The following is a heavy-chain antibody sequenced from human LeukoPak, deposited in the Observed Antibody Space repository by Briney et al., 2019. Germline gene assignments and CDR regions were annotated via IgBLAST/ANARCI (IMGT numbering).Heavy chain of an antibody. J-gene: IGHJ4*02. CDR1: GFTFSSYA. D-gene: IGHD6-19*01. CDR3: ASNSGWYEDYFDY. V-gene: IGHV3-30-3*01. CDR2: ISYDGSNK. Sequence: GGSLRLSCAASGFTFSSYAMSWVRQAPGKGLEWVAVISYDGSNKYYADSVKGRFTISRDNSKNTLYLQMNSLRAEDTAVYYCASNSGWYEDYFDYWGQGTLVTVSS.